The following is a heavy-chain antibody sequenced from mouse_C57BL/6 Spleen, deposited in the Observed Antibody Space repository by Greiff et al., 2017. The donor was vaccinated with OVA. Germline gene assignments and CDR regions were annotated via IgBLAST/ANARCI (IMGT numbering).Heavy chain of an antibody. Sequence: VQLQQSGAELVRPGASVTLSCKASGYTFTDYELHWVKPTPVHGLEWIGAIDPETGGPASTQQFNGTALLTAATSSTTPSMELRSLTPTASAVSYCTRYGSSYDLDYWGQGTTLTVSS. D-gene: IGHD1-1*01. V-gene: IGHV1-15*01. J-gene: IGHJ2*01. CDR2: IDPETGGP. CDR1: GYTFTDYE. CDR3: TRYGSSYDLDY.